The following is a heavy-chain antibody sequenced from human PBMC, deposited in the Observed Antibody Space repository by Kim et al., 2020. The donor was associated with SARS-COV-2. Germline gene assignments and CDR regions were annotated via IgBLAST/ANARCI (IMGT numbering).Heavy chain of an antibody. J-gene: IGHJ4*02. CDR2: ISSSSSTI. CDR3: ARGGDRWFGELLFADY. CDR1: GFTFSSYS. V-gene: IGHV3-48*02. Sequence: GGSLRLSCAASGFTFSSYSMNWVRQAPGKGLEWVSYISSSSSTIYYADSVKGRFTISRDNAKNSLYLQMNSLRDEDTAVYYCARGGDRWFGELLFADYWGQGTLVTVSS. D-gene: IGHD3-10*01.